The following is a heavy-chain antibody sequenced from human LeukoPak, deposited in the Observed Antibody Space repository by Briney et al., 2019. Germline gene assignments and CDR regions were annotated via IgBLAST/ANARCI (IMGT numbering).Heavy chain of an antibody. Sequence: PGGSLRLSCAASGFTFSNYWMSWVRQAPGRGLEWVANIKQDGSVKYYVDSVKGRFTISRDNAKNSVYLQMNSLRADDTALYYCARIGYSSSSFDYWGQGTLVTVSS. CDR2: IKQDGSVK. J-gene: IGHJ4*02. CDR1: GFTFSNYW. CDR3: ARIGYSSSSFDY. D-gene: IGHD6-6*01. V-gene: IGHV3-7*01.